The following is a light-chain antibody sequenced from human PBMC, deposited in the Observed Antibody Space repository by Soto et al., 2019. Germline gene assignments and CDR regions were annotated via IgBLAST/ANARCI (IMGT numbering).Light chain of an antibody. V-gene: IGLV2-8*01. J-gene: IGLJ1*01. Sequence: QSALTQPPSASGSPGQSVTISCTGTSSDIGAYIYVSWYQQHPGKAPKLMISEVSRRPSGVPERFSGSKSGNTASLTVSGLQADDEAHYYCSSYAGSNNLVFGTGTKFTVL. CDR3: SSYAGSNNLV. CDR2: EVS. CDR1: SSDIGAYIY.